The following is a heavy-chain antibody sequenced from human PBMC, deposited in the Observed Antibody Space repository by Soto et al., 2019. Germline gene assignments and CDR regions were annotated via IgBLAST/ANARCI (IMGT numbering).Heavy chain of an antibody. V-gene: IGHV4-59*01. D-gene: IGHD3-9*01. Sequence: PSETLSLTCTVSGGSISSYYWSWIRQPPGKGLEWIGYIYYTGSTNYNPSLKSRVTIPLDTSKNQFSLKPRFVPAADTAVYYCEREGTRLPSVGLFLTGYTIWGQGTLVTVAS. CDR2: IYYTGST. CDR3: EREGTRLPSVGLFLTGYTI. J-gene: IGHJ4*01. CDR1: GGSISSYY.